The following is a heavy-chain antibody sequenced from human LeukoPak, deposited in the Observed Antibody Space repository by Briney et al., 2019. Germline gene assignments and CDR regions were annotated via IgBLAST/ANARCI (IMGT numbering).Heavy chain of an antibody. V-gene: IGHV1-24*01. D-gene: IGHD7-27*01. CDR3: VRTPPNWGFDY. Sequence: ASVKVSCKVSGYTLTELSMHWVRQAPGKGLEWMGGFDPEDGETIYAQKFQGRVTMTSDSSISTAYMELSSLRSEDTAIYYCVRTPPNWGFDYWGQRTLVTVSS. CDR1: GYTLTELS. J-gene: IGHJ4*02. CDR2: FDPEDGET.